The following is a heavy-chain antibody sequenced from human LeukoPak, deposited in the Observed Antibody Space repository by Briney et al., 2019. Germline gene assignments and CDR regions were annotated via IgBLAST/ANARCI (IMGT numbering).Heavy chain of an antibody. CDR3: ARDTHYYGSGSPAFDI. V-gene: IGHV3-48*01. CDR2: ISSSSSTI. D-gene: IGHD3-10*01. CDR1: GFTFNTYS. J-gene: IGHJ3*02. Sequence: GGSLRLSCAASGFTFNTYSMNWVRQAPGKGLEGVSYISSSSSTIHYADSVKGRFTISRDNAKNSLHLQMNSLRAEDTAVYYCARDTHYYGSGSPAFDIWGQGTMVTVSS.